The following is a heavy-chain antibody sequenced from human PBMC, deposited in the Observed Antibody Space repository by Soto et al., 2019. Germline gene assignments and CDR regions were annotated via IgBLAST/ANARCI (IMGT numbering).Heavy chain of an antibody. Sequence: PSETLSLTCAVYGGSLSGYYWSWIRQPPGKGLEWIGEINHSGSTNYNPSLKSRVTISVDTSKNQFSLKLSSVTAADTAVYYCATRSAAASFYGLDVWGQGTTVTVS. V-gene: IGHV4-34*01. CDR2: INHSGST. CDR1: GGSLSGYY. CDR3: ATRSAAASFYGLDV. J-gene: IGHJ6*02. D-gene: IGHD6-13*01.